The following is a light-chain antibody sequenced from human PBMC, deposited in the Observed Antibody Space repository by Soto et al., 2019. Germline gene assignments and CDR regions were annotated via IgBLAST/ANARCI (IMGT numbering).Light chain of an antibody. J-gene: IGKJ1*01. CDR2: GAS. V-gene: IGKV3-15*01. Sequence: ELVMTQSPATLSVSPGERATLSCRTSQSVSSSLAWYQQKPGQAPRLLIYGASTRATGIPARFSGSGSGTEFTLTISSLQSEDFAVYYCQQYYNWLWTFGQGTKVEIK. CDR3: QQYYNWLWT. CDR1: QSVSSS.